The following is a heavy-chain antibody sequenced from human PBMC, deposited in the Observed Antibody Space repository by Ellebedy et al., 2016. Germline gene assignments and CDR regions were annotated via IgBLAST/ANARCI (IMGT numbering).Heavy chain of an antibody. CDR2: IYYRGST. J-gene: IGHJ3*02. V-gene: IGHV4-59*08. CDR3: ARQYPSLRGGAFDI. D-gene: IGHD4-23*01. CDR1: GGSISSFY. Sequence: SETLSLTCSVSGGSISSFYWSWIRQPPRKGLEWIGNIYYRGSTNYNPSLKSRVSISVDTSKNQLSLKLNSVTAADTAVYYCARQYPSLRGGAFDIWGQGTMVTVSS.